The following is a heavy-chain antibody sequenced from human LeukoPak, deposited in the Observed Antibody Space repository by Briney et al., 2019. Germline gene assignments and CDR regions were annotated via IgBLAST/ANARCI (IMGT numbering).Heavy chain of an antibody. Sequence: GGSLRLSCTASGFTFSAYAMMWVRQAPGKGPEWVSAIRGGGGSAFYADSVKGRFTISRDNSKYTLFLQMNSLRAEDTAVYYCARNPNGDYIGAFDMWGPGTMVTVSS. D-gene: IGHD4-17*01. CDR1: GFTFSAYA. CDR3: ARNPNGDYIGAFDM. J-gene: IGHJ3*02. CDR2: IRGGGGSA. V-gene: IGHV3-23*01.